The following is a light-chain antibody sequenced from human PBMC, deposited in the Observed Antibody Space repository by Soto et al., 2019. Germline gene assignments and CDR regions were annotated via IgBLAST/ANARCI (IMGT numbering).Light chain of an antibody. CDR1: QSISSW. CDR2: DAS. Sequence: DIQMTQSPSTLSASVGDRVTITCRASQSISSWLAWYQQKPGKAPKLLIYDASSLESGVPSRVSGRGSGTDFTLTTSRLQPDHFATDYCQQYNSFSYTFGKGTKVEIK. V-gene: IGKV1-5*01. CDR3: QQYNSFSYT. J-gene: IGKJ2*01.